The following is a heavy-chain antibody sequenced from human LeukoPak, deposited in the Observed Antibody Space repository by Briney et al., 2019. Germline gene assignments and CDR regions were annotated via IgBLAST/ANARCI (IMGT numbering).Heavy chain of an antibody. CDR3: AGRGGYPLYYFDY. D-gene: IGHD3-22*01. V-gene: IGHV4-39*01. J-gene: IGHJ4*02. CDR2: IHYSGST. Sequence: SETLSLTCTVSGGSISSSSYYRGWIRQPPGKGLEWIGSIHYSGSTYYNPSLKSRVTISVDTSKNQFSLKLSSVTAADTAVYYCAGRGGYPLYYFDYWGQGTLVTVSS. CDR1: GGSISSSSYY.